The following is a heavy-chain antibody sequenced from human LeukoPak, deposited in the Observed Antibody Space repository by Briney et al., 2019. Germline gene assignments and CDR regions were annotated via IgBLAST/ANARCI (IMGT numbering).Heavy chain of an antibody. D-gene: IGHD6-13*01. Sequence: ASVKVSFKASGYTFTSYYMHWVRQAPGQGLEWMGIINPSGGSTSYAQKFQGRVTMTRDTSTSTVYMELSSLRSEDTAVYYCARENIAAAGNDGYYYYGMDVWGQGTTVTVSS. J-gene: IGHJ6*02. CDR2: INPSGGST. CDR3: ARENIAAAGNDGYYYYGMDV. CDR1: GYTFTSYY. V-gene: IGHV1-46*01.